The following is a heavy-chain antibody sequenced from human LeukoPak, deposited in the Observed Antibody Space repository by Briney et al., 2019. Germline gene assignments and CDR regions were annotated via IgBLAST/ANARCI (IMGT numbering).Heavy chain of an antibody. J-gene: IGHJ4*02. CDR2: INSDGSSI. V-gene: IGHV3-74*01. CDR1: EFAFSNYW. D-gene: IGHD1-1*01. Sequence: GGSLRLSCAASEFAFSNYWMNWVRQAPRKGLEWVSRINSDGSSISYADSVKGRFTISRDNAKNTLYLQMNSLRPEDTAVYYCTRGKNWFDYWGRGTLVTVSS. CDR3: TRGKNWFDY.